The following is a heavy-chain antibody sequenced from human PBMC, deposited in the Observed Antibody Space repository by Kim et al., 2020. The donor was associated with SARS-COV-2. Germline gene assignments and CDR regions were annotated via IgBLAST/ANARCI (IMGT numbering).Heavy chain of an antibody. Sequence: SETLSLTCTVSGGSISSYYWSWIRQPPGKGLEWIGYIYYSGSTNYNPSLKSRVTISVDTSKNQFSLKLSSVTAADTAVYYCARADYGGVGYFDYWGQGTLVTVSS. CDR2: IYYSGST. J-gene: IGHJ4*02. CDR3: ARADYGGVGYFDY. V-gene: IGHV4-59*13. CDR1: GGSISSYY. D-gene: IGHD4-17*01.